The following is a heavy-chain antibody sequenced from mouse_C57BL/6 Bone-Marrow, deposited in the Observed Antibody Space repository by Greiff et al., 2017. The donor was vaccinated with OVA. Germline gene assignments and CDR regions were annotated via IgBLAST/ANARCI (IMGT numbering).Heavy chain of an antibody. D-gene: IGHD2-3*01. CDR2: IDPSDSYT. CDR3: ARIYDGYYGWFAY. V-gene: IGHV1-59*01. CDR1: GYTFTSYW. J-gene: IGHJ3*01. Sequence: QVQLQQPGAELVRPGTSVKLSCKASGYTFTSYWMHWVKQRPGQGLEWIGVIDPSDSYTNYNQKFKGKATLTVDTSSSTAYMQLSSLTSEDSAVYYCARIYDGYYGWFAYWGQGTLVTVSA.